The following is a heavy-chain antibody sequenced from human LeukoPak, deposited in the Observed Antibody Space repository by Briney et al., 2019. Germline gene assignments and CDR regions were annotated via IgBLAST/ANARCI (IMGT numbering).Heavy chain of an antibody. CDR2: ISGSGGST. J-gene: IGHJ4*02. CDR1: GFTFSSYA. CDR3: ANEAWSYCSSTSCHGTHYFDY. Sequence: GGSLRLSCAASGFTFSSYAMSWVRQAPGKGLEWVSAISGSGGSTYYADSVKGRFTISRDNSKNTLYLQMNSLRAEDTAVYYCANEAWSYCSSTSCHGTHYFDYWGQGTLVTVSS. D-gene: IGHD2-2*01. V-gene: IGHV3-23*01.